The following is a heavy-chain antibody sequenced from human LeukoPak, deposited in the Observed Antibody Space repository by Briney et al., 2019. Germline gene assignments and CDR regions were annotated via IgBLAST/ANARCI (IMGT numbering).Heavy chain of an antibody. CDR3: ARQGNTTSLFDC. Sequence: SETLSLASAVYGGSFSDYYWSWIRQPPGKGLEWIGEIYHSGSTKYNPSLKSRVTMSVDTSNNQFSLKLSSVTGADTAVYYCARQGNTTSLFDCWGQGTLVTVSS. J-gene: IGHJ4*02. CDR2: IYHSGST. V-gene: IGHV4-34*01. CDR1: GGSFSDYY. D-gene: IGHD1-14*01.